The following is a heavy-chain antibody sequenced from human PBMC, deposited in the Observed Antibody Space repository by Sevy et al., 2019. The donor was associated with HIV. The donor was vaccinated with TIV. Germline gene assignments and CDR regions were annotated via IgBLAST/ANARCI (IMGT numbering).Heavy chain of an antibody. V-gene: IGHV3-15*01. J-gene: IGHJ5*02. D-gene: IGHD2-8*01. Sequence: GGSLRLSCAASGSTFNNAWMSWVRQAPGKGLEWIGRIKNKPDGGTTDYAAPVKGRFTISRDDSNNTLYLQMNSLKTEDTAVYYCCTEGNVLLAEGWGHWFDPWGQGTLVTVSS. CDR2: IKNKPDGGTT. CDR1: GSTFNNAW. CDR3: CTEGNVLLAEGWGHWFDP.